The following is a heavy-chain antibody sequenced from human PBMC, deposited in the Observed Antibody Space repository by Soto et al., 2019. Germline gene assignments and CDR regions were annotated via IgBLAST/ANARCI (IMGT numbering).Heavy chain of an antibody. CDR1: GFTFSSYA. CDR2: ISGSGGST. J-gene: IGHJ4*02. D-gene: IGHD3-10*01. CDR3: AKTRPLWFGETSHIDY. Sequence: EVQLLESGGGLVQPGGSLRLSCAASGFTFSSYAMSWVRQAPGKGLEWVSAISGSGGSTYYADSVKGRFTISRDNPNNTLYLQMNSLRAEDTAVYYCAKTRPLWFGETSHIDYWGQGTLVTVSS. V-gene: IGHV3-23*01.